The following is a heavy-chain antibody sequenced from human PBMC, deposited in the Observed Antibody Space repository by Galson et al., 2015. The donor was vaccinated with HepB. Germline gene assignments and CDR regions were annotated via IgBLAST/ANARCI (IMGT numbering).Heavy chain of an antibody. Sequence: SLRLSCAASGFTFDDYAMHWVWQAPGKGLEWVSYISWNSGTIGYADSVRGRFTISRDNGNNSLYLQMNSLRAEDTALYYCIKEADDAFALWGQGTMVTVSS. CDR3: IKEADDAFAL. J-gene: IGHJ3*01. CDR2: ISWNSGTI. CDR1: GFTFDDYA. V-gene: IGHV3-9*01.